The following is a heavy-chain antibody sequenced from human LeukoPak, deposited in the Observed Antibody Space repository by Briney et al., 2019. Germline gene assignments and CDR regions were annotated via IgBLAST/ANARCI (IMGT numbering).Heavy chain of an antibody. J-gene: IGHJ4*02. CDR3: AREKSLIMITFGGAPDY. CDR1: GFTFSSYA. CDR2: ISYDGSNK. Sequence: GGSLRLSCAASGFTFSSYAMHWVRQAPGKGLEWVAVISYDGSNKYYADSVKGRFTISRDNSKNTLYLQMNSLRAEDTAVYYCAREKSLIMITFGGAPDYWGQGTLVTVSS. D-gene: IGHD3-16*01. V-gene: IGHV3-30-3*01.